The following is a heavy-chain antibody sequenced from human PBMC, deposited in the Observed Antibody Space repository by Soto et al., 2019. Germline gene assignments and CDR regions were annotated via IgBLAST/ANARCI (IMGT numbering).Heavy chain of an antibody. CDR1: GGSVSSGSYY. CDR3: ARGSAMVTEDYYYYYGMDV. V-gene: IGHV4-61*01. D-gene: IGHD5-18*01. Sequence: QVQLQESGPGLVKPSETLSLTCTVSGGSVSSGSYYWSWIRQPPGKGLEWIGYIYYSGSTNYNPSPKSRVTISVDTSKNQFSLKLSSVTAADTAVYYCARGSAMVTEDYYYYYGMDVWGQGTTVTVSS. J-gene: IGHJ6*02. CDR2: IYYSGST.